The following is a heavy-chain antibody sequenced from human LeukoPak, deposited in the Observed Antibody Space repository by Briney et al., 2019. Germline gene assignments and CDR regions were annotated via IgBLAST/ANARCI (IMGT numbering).Heavy chain of an antibody. CDR1: GYTFTGYY. CDR3: ARGDSPIYYYYMDV. D-gene: IGHD3-22*01. Sequence: GASVKVSCKASGYTFTGYYMHWVRQAPGQGLEWMGWINPNSGGTNYAQKFQGRVTMTRDTSINTAYMELSRLRSDDTAVYYCARGDSPIYYYYMDVWGKGTTVTVSS. V-gene: IGHV1-2*02. CDR2: INPNSGGT. J-gene: IGHJ6*03.